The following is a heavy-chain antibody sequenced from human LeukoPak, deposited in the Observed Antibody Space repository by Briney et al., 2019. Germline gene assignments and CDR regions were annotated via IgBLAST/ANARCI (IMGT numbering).Heavy chain of an antibody. CDR1: GFTFSSYG. CDR2: ISGSGSDGST. D-gene: IGHD3-10*01. J-gene: IGHJ4*02. Sequence: GGSLRLSCAASGFTFSSYGMSWVRQAPGKGLEWVSGISGSGSDGSTYYADSVKGRFTISRDNSKNTLYLQMNSLRAEDTAVYYCAKSYYYGSGSYYFDYWGQGTLVTVSS. CDR3: AKSYYYGSGSYYFDY. V-gene: IGHV3-23*01.